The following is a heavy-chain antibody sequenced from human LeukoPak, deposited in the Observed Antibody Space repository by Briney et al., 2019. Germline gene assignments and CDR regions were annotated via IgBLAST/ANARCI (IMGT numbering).Heavy chain of an antibody. CDR2: ISGGGGTT. D-gene: IGHD3-22*01. J-gene: IGHJ4*02. Sequence: GVSVRLSCAASGFSFSSYGVMWLRQAPGKGLEGISGISGGGGTTYYADSVMGRFTISRDNSRNTLYLQMQSLRVEDTAVYFCAKAYDNSGHILRYSALWGQGALVTVSS. CDR3: AKAYDNSGHILRYSAL. CDR1: GFSFSSYG. V-gene: IGHV3-23*01.